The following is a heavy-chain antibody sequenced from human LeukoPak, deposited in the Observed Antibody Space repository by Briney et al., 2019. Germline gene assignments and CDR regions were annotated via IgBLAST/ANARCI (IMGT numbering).Heavy chain of an antibody. CDR2: ISSSSDYI. V-gene: IGHV3-21*01. D-gene: IGHD3-10*01. Sequence: PGRSLRLSCAASGFTFSSYSMNWVRQAPGKGLEWVSSISSSSDYIYYADSVKGRFTISRVNAKNSLYLQMNSLRAEDTAVYYCARDYYGSGSPDYWGQGTLVTVSS. CDR1: GFTFSSYS. J-gene: IGHJ4*02. CDR3: ARDYYGSGSPDY.